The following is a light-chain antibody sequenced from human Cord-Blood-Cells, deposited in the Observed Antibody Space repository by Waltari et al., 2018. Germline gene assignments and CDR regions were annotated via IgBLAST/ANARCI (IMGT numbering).Light chain of an antibody. V-gene: IGKV3-15*01. Sequence: EIVMTQSPATLSVSPGERATLPCRASQSVSRNLAWYRQKPGQAPRLLIYGASTRATGIPARFSGSGSGTEFTLTISSLQSEDFAVYYCQQYNNWPPYTFGQGTKLEIK. CDR2: GAS. CDR1: QSVSRN. J-gene: IGKJ2*01. CDR3: QQYNNWPPYT.